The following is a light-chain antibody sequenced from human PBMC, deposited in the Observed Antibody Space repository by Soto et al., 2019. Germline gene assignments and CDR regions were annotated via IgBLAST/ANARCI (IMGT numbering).Light chain of an antibody. CDR3: QQYGSSPIT. Sequence: EIVLTQSPGTLSLSPGDRATLSCRASQSVSSGFLAWYQQKPGQAPRLLIYGASSRATGIPDRFSGSESGTDFTLTISRLEPEDFAVYYCQQYGSSPITFGQGTRLEIK. CDR2: GAS. CDR1: QSVSSGF. J-gene: IGKJ5*01. V-gene: IGKV3-20*01.